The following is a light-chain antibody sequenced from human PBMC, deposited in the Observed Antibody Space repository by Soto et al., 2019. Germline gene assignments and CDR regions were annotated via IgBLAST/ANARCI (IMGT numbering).Light chain of an antibody. Sequence: EIVMTQSPATLSVSPGERATLSCRASQSVSTNLAWYRQKPGQAPRLLIYGASTRATGIPARFSGSGSGTEFTLTISSLQSEDFAVYSCQQYNNWPLTFGGGTKV. CDR1: QSVSTN. CDR2: GAS. V-gene: IGKV3-15*01. J-gene: IGKJ4*01. CDR3: QQYNNWPLT.